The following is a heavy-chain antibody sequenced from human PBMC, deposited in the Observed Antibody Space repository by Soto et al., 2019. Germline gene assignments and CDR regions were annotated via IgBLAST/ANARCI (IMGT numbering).Heavy chain of an antibody. CDR1: GGSFSGYF. J-gene: IGHJ6*02. V-gene: IGHV4-34*02. CDR2: INHSGGT. CDR3: ARDRQYYHFWSGYQNEGPYGMDV. Sequence: QLQLQKWGAGLLKPSETLSLTCAVYGGSFSGYFWTWIRQAPGKGLEWLGKINHSGGTNYNSSLKSRVTISVDTSKNQFSLILSSVTAADTAVYYCARDRQYYHFWSGYQNEGPYGMDVWGQGTTVTVSS. D-gene: IGHD3-3*02.